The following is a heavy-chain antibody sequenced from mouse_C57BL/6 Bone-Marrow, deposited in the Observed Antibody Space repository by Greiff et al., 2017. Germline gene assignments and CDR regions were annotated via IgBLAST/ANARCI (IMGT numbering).Heavy chain of an antibody. J-gene: IGHJ4*01. CDR1: GYTFTTYP. CDR3: ARGYGSRSYYAMDY. CDR2: FHPYNDDT. V-gene: IGHV1-47*01. Sequence: QVQLKESGAELVKPGASVKMSCKASGYTFTTYPIEWMKQNHGKSLEWIGNFHPYNDDTKYNEKFKGKATLTVEKSSSTVYLELSRLTSDDSAVYYCARGYGSRSYYAMDYWGQGTSVTVSS. D-gene: IGHD1-1*01.